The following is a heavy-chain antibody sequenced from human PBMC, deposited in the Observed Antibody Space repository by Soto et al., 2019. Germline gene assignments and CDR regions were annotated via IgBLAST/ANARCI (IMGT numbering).Heavy chain of an antibody. CDR1: GFPFSSYG. V-gene: IGHV3-30*03. J-gene: IGHJ4*01. D-gene: IGHD3-10*01. CDR2: ISYDGSNT. CDR3: VGGQYYFDY. Sequence: QVQLVESGGGVVQPGRSLRLSCAASGFPFSSYGMHWVREAPGKGLEWVAVISYDGSNTYYADSVKGRFTISRDNSASTLYLQMNSLRPEDKALYYCVGGQYYFDYRGQGTLVTVSP.